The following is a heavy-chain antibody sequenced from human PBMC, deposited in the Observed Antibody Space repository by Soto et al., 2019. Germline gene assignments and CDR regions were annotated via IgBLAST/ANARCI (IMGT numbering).Heavy chain of an antibody. CDR3: ARVSYECSSTSCYEVGDY. CDR1: GYTFTSYD. CDR2: MNPNSGNT. V-gene: IGHV1-8*01. D-gene: IGHD2-2*01. J-gene: IGHJ4*02. Sequence: GASVKVSCKASGYTFTSYDINWVRQATGQGLEWMGWMNPNSGNTGYAQKFQGRVTMTRNTSISTAYMELSSLRSEDTAVYYCARVSYECSSTSCYEVGDYWGKGTLVTVSS.